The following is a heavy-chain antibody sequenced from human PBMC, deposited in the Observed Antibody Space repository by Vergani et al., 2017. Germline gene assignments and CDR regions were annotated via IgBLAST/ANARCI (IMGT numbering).Heavy chain of an antibody. Sequence: EVQLVESGGGLVQPGGSLRLSCAASGFTFDDYAMHWVRQAPGKGLEWVSGISWNSGSIGYADSVKGRFTISRDNAKNSLYLQMNSLRAEDTALYYCAKDHYDSSGYYRPDAFDIWGQGTMVTVSS. J-gene: IGHJ3*02. CDR3: AKDHYDSSGYYRPDAFDI. D-gene: IGHD3-22*01. V-gene: IGHV3-9*01. CDR1: GFTFDDYA. CDR2: ISWNSGSI.